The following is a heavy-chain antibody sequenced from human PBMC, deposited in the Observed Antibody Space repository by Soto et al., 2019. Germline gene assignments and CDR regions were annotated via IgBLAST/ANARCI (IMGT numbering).Heavy chain of an antibody. D-gene: IGHD5-18*01. J-gene: IGHJ4*02. CDR1: GFTFSSYG. Sequence: QAPLVESGGGVVQPGRSLRLSCAASGFTFSSYGMHWVRQAPGTGLEWVAVISYDGGLQHYADSVKGRFTISRDNSAKMLFLQMHSLVTEATAVYYCVSDRGYGHASASYSWGQGTLVTVSS. CDR2: ISYDGGLQ. CDR3: VSDRGYGHASASYS. V-gene: IGHV3-30*03.